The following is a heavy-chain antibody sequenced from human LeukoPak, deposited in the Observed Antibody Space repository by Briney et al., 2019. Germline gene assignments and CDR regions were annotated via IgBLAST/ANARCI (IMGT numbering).Heavy chain of an antibody. CDR3: AKASHYDILIGYFDY. CDR1: GFTFDDYA. D-gene: IGHD3-9*01. Sequence: GGSLRLSCAASGFTFDDYAMHWVRQAPGKGLEWVSGISWNSGNIDNVAAVKGRFTISRDNAKNSLYLQMNSLRAEDTALYYCAKASHYDILIGYFDYWGQGILVTVSS. CDR2: ISWNSGNI. V-gene: IGHV3-9*01. J-gene: IGHJ4*02.